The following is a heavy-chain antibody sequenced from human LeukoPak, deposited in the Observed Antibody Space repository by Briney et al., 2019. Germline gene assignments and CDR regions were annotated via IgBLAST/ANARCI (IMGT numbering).Heavy chain of an antibody. J-gene: IGHJ6*02. CDR1: GYTFTGYY. D-gene: IGHD3-3*01. CDR3: AREPYDFWSGYGYYYGMDV. CDR2: INPNSGGT. V-gene: IGHV1-2*02. Sequence: GASVKVSCKASGYTFTGYYMHWVRQAPGQGLEWMGWINPNSGGTNYAQKFQGRVTMTRDTSISTAYMELSRLRSDDTAVYYCAREPYDFWSGYGYYYGMDVWGQGTTVTVSS.